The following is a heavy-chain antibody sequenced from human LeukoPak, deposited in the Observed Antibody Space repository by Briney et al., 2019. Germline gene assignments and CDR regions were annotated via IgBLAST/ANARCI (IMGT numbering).Heavy chain of an antibody. Sequence: SETLSLTCAVSGGPISSSNWWSWVRQPPGKGLEWIGEIYHSGSTNYNPSLKSRVTISVDKSKNQFSLKLSSVTAADTAVYYCARLEGYCSGGSCPFDYWGQGTLVTVSS. J-gene: IGHJ4*02. CDR3: ARLEGYCSGGSCPFDY. CDR1: GGPISSSNW. D-gene: IGHD2-15*01. V-gene: IGHV4-4*02. CDR2: IYHSGST.